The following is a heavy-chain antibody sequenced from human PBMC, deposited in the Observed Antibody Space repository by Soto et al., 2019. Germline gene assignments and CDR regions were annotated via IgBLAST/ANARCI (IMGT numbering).Heavy chain of an antibody. CDR1: GYSFTNYW. CDR3: ARPRSGSYRLDYYGMDV. J-gene: IGHJ6*02. CDR2: IYPGDSDT. Sequence: GESLRISCKGSGYSFTNYWIAWVRQMPGKGLEWMGIIYPGDSDTRYSPSFQGQVTISADKSISTAYLQWRSLRASDTAMYYCARPRSGSYRLDYYGMDVWGQGTTVTVSS. V-gene: IGHV5-51*01. D-gene: IGHD3-10*01.